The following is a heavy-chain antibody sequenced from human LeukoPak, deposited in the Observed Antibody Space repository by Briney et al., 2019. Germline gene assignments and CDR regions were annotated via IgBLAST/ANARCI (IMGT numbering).Heavy chain of an antibody. CDR1: GLTFSSYA. CDR3: ARGPISGIYGY. CDR2: ITSTGGDT. D-gene: IGHD3-10*01. J-gene: IGHJ4*02. V-gene: IGHV3-23*01. Sequence: GGSLRLSCAASGLTFSSYALTWVRQAPGKGLEWVSAITSTGGDTYYAASVKGRFTISRDNSENTLYLQMNSLRAEDTALYYCARGPISGIYGYWGQGTLVTVPS.